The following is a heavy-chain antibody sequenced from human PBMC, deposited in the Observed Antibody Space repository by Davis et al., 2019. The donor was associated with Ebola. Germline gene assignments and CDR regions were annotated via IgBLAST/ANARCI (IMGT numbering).Heavy chain of an antibody. CDR1: GGSFNGYY. D-gene: IGHD3-22*01. CDR3: ARRPISGYQYGDAFDI. Sequence: SETLSLTCAVYGGSFNGYYWSWIRQPPGKGLEWIGEINHSGSTNYNPSLKSRVTISVDTSKNQFSLKLSSVTAADTAVYYCARRPISGYQYGDAFDIWGQGTVVTVSS. V-gene: IGHV4-34*01. CDR2: INHSGST. J-gene: IGHJ3*02.